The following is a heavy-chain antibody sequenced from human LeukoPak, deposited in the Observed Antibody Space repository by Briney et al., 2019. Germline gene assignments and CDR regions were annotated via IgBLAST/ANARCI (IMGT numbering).Heavy chain of an antibody. V-gene: IGHV3-74*01. CDR1: GFTFSNYW. CDR3: VRGYNSGNDY. D-gene: IGHD6-19*01. Sequence: GGSLRLSCAASGFTFSNYWMHWVRRAPGKGLVWVSRIKTDGSTTSYADSVKGRFTISRDNAKNMAYLQMNSLRAEDTAVYYCVRGYNSGNDYWGQGTLVTVSS. CDR2: IKTDGSTT. J-gene: IGHJ4*02.